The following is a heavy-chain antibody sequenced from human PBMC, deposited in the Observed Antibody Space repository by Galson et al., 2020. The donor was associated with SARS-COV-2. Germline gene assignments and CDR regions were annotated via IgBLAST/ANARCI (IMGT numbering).Heavy chain of an antibody. CDR1: GFTFSNYW. CDR3: ARGSRFYDFWSGRAEYFQH. D-gene: IGHD3-3*01. J-gene: IGHJ1*01. Sequence: GSLRLSCRGSGFTFSNYWMNWVRQAPGQGLEWVANIKQYGSERYYVESVKGRFTISRDNAQNSLYLQMDSLRDDDTAVYFCARGSRFYDFWSGRAEYFQHWGLGTLVTVS. V-gene: IGHV3-7*01. CDR2: IKQYGSER.